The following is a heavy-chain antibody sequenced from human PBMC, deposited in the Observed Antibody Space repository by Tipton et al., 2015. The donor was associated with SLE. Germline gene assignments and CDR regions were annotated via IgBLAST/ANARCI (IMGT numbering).Heavy chain of an antibody. CDR2: IYYSGST. D-gene: IGHD2-2*01. CDR3: AREEDDYQTGY. J-gene: IGHJ4*02. CDR1: GGSISSSSYY. V-gene: IGHV4-61*01. Sequence: TLSLTCTVSGGSISSSSYYWSWIRQPPGKGLEWIGYIYYSGSTNYNPSLKSRVTISVDTSKNQFSLKLSSVTAADTAVYYCAREEDDYQTGYWGQGTLVTVSS.